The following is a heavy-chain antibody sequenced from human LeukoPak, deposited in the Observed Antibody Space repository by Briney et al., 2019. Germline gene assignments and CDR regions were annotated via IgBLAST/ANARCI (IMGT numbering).Heavy chain of an antibody. CDR2: IYTSGST. D-gene: IGHD3-22*01. CDR3: ARDEYYYDSSGYSDAFDI. V-gene: IGHV4-4*07. CDR1: GGSISSYY. Sequence: SETLSLTCTVSGGSISSYYWSWIRQPAGKGLEWIGRIYTSGSTNYNPSLKSRVTMSVDTSKNQFSLKLSSVTAADTAVYYCARDEYYYDSSGYSDAFDIWGQGTMVTVSS. J-gene: IGHJ3*02.